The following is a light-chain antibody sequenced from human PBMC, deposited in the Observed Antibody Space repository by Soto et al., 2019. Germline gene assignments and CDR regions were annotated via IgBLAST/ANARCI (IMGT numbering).Light chain of an antibody. V-gene: IGKV1-39*01. CDR1: HDIRSY. Sequence: DLPMTQSPSSLSASVGDRVSITCRASHDIRSYLNWYQQKPGEAPKLLIYATSLLQSGVPSRFSGSGSGTDFTLTISSLQQEDLATYYCQQGYSGLWTSGQGTRVEI. J-gene: IGKJ1*01. CDR3: QQGYSGLWT. CDR2: ATS.